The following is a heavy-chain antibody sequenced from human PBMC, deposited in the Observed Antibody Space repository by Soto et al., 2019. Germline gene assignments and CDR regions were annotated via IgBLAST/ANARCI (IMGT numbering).Heavy chain of an antibody. V-gene: IGHV3-9*01. CDR2: ISWNSNII. CDR1: GFTFDDYA. Sequence: EVQLVESGGGLVQPGRSLRLSCAASGFTFDDYAMHLVRRVPGKGLEWVSSISWNSNIIGYADSVKGRFTISRDNAKNSLYLQMNSLRPEDTALYYCAKGGPDGFCSGGRCYFDYWGQGNLVTVSS. CDR3: AKGGPDGFCSGGRCYFDY. J-gene: IGHJ4*02. D-gene: IGHD2-15*01.